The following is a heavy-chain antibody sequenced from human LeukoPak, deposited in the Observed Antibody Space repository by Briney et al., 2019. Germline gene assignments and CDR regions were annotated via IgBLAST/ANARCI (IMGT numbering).Heavy chain of an antibody. CDR3: ARTHIAVALNWYFDL. CDR1: GGTFSSYA. D-gene: IGHD6-19*01. Sequence: SVKVSCKASGGTFSSYAISWVRQAPGQGLEWMGGIIPIFGTADYAQKFQGRVTITADESTSTAYMELSSLRSEDTAVYYCARTHIAVALNWYFDLWGRGTLVTVSS. V-gene: IGHV1-69*13. CDR2: IIPIFGTA. J-gene: IGHJ2*01.